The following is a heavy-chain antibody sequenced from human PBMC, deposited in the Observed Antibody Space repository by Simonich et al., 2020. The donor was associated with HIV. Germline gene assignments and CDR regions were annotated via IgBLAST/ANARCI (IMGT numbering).Heavy chain of an antibody. CDR2: ISYDGSNQ. CDR1: GFTFSSYA. V-gene: IGHV3-30*07. Sequence: QVQLVESGGGVVQPGRSLRLSCAASGFTFSSYAMHWVRQAPGKGLEWVAVISYDGSNQYYADSVKGRFTISRDNSKNTLYLQMNSLRAEDTAVYYCASGGSISSVWADDYWGQGTLVTVSS. J-gene: IGHJ4*02. CDR3: ASGGSISSVWADDY. D-gene: IGHD3-16*01.